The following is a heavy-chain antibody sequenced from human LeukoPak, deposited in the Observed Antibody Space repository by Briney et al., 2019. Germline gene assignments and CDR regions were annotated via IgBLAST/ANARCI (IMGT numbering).Heavy chain of an antibody. D-gene: IGHD2-15*01. CDR3: ARVRRAYCSGGSCYSSAYYYGMDV. CDR2: INHSGST. CDR1: GGSFSGYY. V-gene: IGHV4-34*01. Sequence: PSETLSLTCAVYGGSFSGYYWGWIRQPPGKGLEWIGEINHSGSTNYNPSLKSRVTISVDTSKNQFSLKLSSVTAADTAVYYCARVRRAYCSGGSCYSSAYYYGMDVWGKGTTVTVSS. J-gene: IGHJ6*04.